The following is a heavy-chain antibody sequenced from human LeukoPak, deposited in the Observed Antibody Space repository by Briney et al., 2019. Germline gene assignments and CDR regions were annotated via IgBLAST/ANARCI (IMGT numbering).Heavy chain of an antibody. CDR2: ISYDGSNK. V-gene: IGHV3-30*04. CDR3: AREYYYGSGSYYNQHGDY. D-gene: IGHD3-10*01. J-gene: IGHJ4*02. Sequence: PGGSLRLSCAASGFTFSSYAMHWVRQAPGKGLEWVAVISYDGSNKYYADSVKGRFTISRDNSKNTLYLQMNSLRAEDTAVYYCAREYYYGSGSYYNQHGDYWGQGTLVTVSS. CDR1: GFTFSSYA.